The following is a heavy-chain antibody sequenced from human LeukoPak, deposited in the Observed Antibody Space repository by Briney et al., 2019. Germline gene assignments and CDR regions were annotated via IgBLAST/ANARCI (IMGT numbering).Heavy chain of an antibody. Sequence: GGSLRLSCAASGLGFSNYGMHGVRQAPGKGLEWVAFIRYEGSSTYYAASVRGRFIISRDISKNTLYLRMNTLRAEDTAVYYCASENTTTWSFDYWGQGTLVTASS. J-gene: IGHJ4*02. D-gene: IGHD1-14*01. CDR1: GLGFSNYG. CDR3: ASENTTTWSFDY. V-gene: IGHV3-30*02. CDR2: IRYEGSST.